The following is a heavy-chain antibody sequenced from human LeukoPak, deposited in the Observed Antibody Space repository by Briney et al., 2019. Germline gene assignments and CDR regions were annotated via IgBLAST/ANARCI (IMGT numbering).Heavy chain of an antibody. CDR2: ISDSGRDT. D-gene: IGHD3-10*01. V-gene: IGHV3-23*01. J-gene: IGHJ6*02. CDR3: AKVPYSDYGSGRPPFMDV. CDR1: GFSFSNYA. Sequence: GGSLRLSCAASGFSFSNYAMSWVRQAPGEGLDWVSTISDSGRDTYYADSEKGRFTISRDNSKNTLYLQMTSLRVEDTATYYCAKVPYSDYGSGRPPFMDVWGQGTTVAVSS.